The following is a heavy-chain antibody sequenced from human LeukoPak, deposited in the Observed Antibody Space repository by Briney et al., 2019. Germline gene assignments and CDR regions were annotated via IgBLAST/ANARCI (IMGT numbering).Heavy chain of an antibody. V-gene: IGHV3-7*01. J-gene: IGHJ3*01. Sequence: PGGSLRLSCAASGFSFSISWMAWVRQAPGKGLEWLANIKEDGGKENYVDSVKGRFTISRDNAKNSVYLQLNSLRVEDTALYYCTRDRAYSAFDFWGQGTMVTVSS. CDR2: IKEDGGKE. D-gene: IGHD4-11*01. CDR1: GFSFSISW. CDR3: TRDRAYSAFDF.